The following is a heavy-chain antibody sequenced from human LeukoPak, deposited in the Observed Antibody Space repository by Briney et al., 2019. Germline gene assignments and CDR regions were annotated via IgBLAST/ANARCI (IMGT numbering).Heavy chain of an antibody. V-gene: IGHV4-59*01. Sequence: SQTLSLTCTVSGGSISNYYWSWIRQPPGKGLEWIGYIYNSGHTNYNPSLKSRVTISEDTSKNQLSLRLSSVTAADTAVYYCARAAVTTSRYFQHWGQGTLVTVSS. CDR3: ARAAVTTSRYFQH. J-gene: IGHJ1*01. CDR2: IYNSGHT. D-gene: IGHD4-17*01. CDR1: GGSISNYY.